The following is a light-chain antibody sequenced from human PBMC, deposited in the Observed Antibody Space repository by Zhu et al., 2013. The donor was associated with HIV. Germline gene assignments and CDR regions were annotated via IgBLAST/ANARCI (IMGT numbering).Light chain of an antibody. Sequence: EVVLTQSPGTLSLSPGERATLSCRASQSVLISALAWYRHQPGQAPRLLIFDISKRATGVPDRFSGSGSGTDFTLTISRVEPEDSAVYYCQNYGNSPHTFGQGTKLEI. V-gene: IGKV3-20*01. J-gene: IGKJ2*01. CDR2: DIS. CDR1: QSVLISA. CDR3: QNYGNSPHT.